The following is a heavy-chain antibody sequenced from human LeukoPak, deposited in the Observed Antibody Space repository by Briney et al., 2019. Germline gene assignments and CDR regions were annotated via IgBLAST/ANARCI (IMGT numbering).Heavy chain of an antibody. CDR2: ISGSGGST. J-gene: IGHJ6*03. V-gene: IGHV3-23*01. Sequence: GGTLRLSCAASGFTFSSYGMSWVRQAPGKGLEWVSAISGSGGSTYYADSVKGRFTISRDNSKNTLYLQMNSLRAEDTAVYYCTRQDGSGPTYYYYYYMDVWGKGTTVTVSS. CDR3: TRQDGSGPTYYYYYYMDV. D-gene: IGHD6-19*01. CDR1: GFTFSSYG.